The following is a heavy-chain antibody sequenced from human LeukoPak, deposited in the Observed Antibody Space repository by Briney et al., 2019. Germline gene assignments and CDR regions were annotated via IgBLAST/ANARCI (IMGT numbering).Heavy chain of an antibody. CDR3: ARVAVSPTWEGHYYYYYMDV. J-gene: IGHJ6*03. D-gene: IGHD1-26*01. Sequence: TGGSLRLSCAASGFTFRSYWMTWVRQAPGKGLEWVANINQDGSEKYYVDSVKGRFTFSRDNAKDSLYLQMNSLRAEDTAVYYCARVAVSPTWEGHYYYYYMDVWGKGTTVTVSS. V-gene: IGHV3-7*01. CDR2: INQDGSEK. CDR1: GFTFRSYW.